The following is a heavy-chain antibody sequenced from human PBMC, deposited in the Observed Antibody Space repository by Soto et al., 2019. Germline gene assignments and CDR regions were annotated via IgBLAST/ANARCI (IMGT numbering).Heavy chain of an antibody. D-gene: IGHD6-19*01. CDR1: GYTFTGYY. CDR2: INPNGGGT. J-gene: IGHJ6*03. CDR3: AREKRYSSGWYYHYMDV. V-gene: IGHV1-2*04. Sequence: ASVKVSCKASGYTFTGYYMHWVRQAPGQGLEWMGWINPNGGGTNYAQKFQGWVTMTRDTSISTAYMELSRLRSDDTAVYYCAREKRYSSGWYYHYMDVRGKGTTVTVSS.